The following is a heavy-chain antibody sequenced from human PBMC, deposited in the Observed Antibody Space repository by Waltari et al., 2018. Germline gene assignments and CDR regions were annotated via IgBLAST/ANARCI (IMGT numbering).Heavy chain of an antibody. CDR2: ISYDGSNK. Sequence: QVQLVESGGGVVQPGRSLRLSCAASGFPFSRYAMPWVRQAPGKGLEWVAVISYDGSNKYYADSVKGRFTISRDNSKNTLYLQMNSLRAEDTAVYYCAREDYDSRLGYWGQGTLVTVSS. J-gene: IGHJ4*02. CDR3: AREDYDSRLGY. V-gene: IGHV3-30-3*01. D-gene: IGHD3-22*01. CDR1: GFPFSRYA.